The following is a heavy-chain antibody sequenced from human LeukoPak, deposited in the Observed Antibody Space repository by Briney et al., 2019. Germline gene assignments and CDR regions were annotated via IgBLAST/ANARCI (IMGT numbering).Heavy chain of an antibody. Sequence: SETLSLTCAVYGGSFSGYYWSWIRQPPGKGLEWIWEINHSGSTNYNPSLKSRVTISVDTSKNQFSLKLSSVTAADTAVYYCARERSIGSLDYWGQGTLVTVSS. D-gene: IGHD1-26*01. CDR2: INHSGST. CDR3: ARERSIGSLDY. CDR1: GGSFSGYY. V-gene: IGHV4-34*01. J-gene: IGHJ4*02.